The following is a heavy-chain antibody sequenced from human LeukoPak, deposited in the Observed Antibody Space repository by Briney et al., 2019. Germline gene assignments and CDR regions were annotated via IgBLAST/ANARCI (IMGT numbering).Heavy chain of an antibody. V-gene: IGHV3-30*02. CDR2: STNDGTNT. Sequence: GGSLRLSCAPSGFIISSFAMHWVRQAPGKGLGWVALSTNDGTNTFYAESVKGRFIISRDNSQNTLYLQMDSLRPEDTAVYYCAKTGVVVVGAVHNYYYYMDVWGKGTTVTVSS. D-gene: IGHD2-2*01. J-gene: IGHJ6*03. CDR3: AKTGVVVVGAVHNYYYYMDV. CDR1: GFIISSFA.